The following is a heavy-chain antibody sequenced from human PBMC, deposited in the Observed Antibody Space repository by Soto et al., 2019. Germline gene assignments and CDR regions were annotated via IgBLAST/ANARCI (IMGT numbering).Heavy chain of an antibody. CDR1: GFTFSTYG. V-gene: IGHV3-30*18. Sequence: QVQLVESGGGVVQPGRSLRLSCAASGFTFSTYGMHWVRQAPGKGLEWVAVMSYDGNNKYYADSVKGRFTISRDNSKNTLFLQMHSLRAADTAVYYCAKDHLPSTVTTPGYWGQGTLVTVSS. CDR3: AKDHLPSTVTTPGY. CDR2: MSYDGNNK. J-gene: IGHJ4*02. D-gene: IGHD4-17*01.